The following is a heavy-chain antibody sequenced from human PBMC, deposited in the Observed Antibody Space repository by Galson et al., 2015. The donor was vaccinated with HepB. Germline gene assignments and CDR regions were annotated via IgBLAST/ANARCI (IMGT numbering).Heavy chain of an antibody. D-gene: IGHD3-10*01. CDR3: AKDHPWFGEVDVFDV. CDR2: LSVSGSTT. J-gene: IGHJ3*01. Sequence: SLRLSCAASGFIFSRYAMSWVRQAPGKGLEWVSALSVSGSTTYYSGSVKGRFAISRDNSKNTLFLEMNSLRAEDTALYYCAKDHPWFGEVDVFDVWGQGTMVIVSS. CDR1: GFIFSRYA. V-gene: IGHV3-23*01.